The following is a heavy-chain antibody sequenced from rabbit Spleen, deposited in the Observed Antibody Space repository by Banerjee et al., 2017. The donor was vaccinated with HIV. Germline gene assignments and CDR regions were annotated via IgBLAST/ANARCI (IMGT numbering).Heavy chain of an antibody. CDR2: INTATGKG. CDR1: GFSFSDRDV. V-gene: IGHV1S45*01. CDR3: ARDLAGAIGWNFNL. Sequence: QEQLVESGGGLVQPEGSLTLNCEASGFSFSDRDVMCWVRQAPGKGLEWIACINTATGKGVYARWAKGRFTLSKPSSTTVTLQMPSLTAADTATYFCARDLAGAIGWNFNLWGPGTLVTVS. D-gene: IGHD4-1*01. J-gene: IGHJ4*01.